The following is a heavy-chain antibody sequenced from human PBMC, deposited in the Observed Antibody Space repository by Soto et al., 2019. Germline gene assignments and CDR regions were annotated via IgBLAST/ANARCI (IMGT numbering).Heavy chain of an antibody. CDR3: AHSSIFGVVIHPFDY. J-gene: IGHJ4*02. Sequence: SETLSLTCAVYGGSFSGYYWSWIRQPPGKGLEWIGEINHSGSTNYNPSLKSRVTISVDTSKNQFSLKLSSVTAADTAVYYCAHSSIFGVVIHPFDYWGQGTLVTVSS. V-gene: IGHV4-34*01. CDR1: GGSFSGYY. CDR2: INHSGST. D-gene: IGHD3-3*01.